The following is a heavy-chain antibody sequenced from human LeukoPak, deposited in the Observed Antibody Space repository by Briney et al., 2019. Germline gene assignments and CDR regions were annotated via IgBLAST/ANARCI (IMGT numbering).Heavy chain of an antibody. J-gene: IGHJ4*02. Sequence: ASVKVSCKASGGTFSSYAISWVRQAPGQGLEWMGGIIPIFGTANYAQKFQGRVTITADKSTSTAYMELSSLRSEDTAVYYCATARGYSYGYGHFDYWGQETLVTVSS. D-gene: IGHD5-18*01. CDR3: ATARGYSYGYGHFDY. CDR2: IIPIFGTA. CDR1: GGTFSSYA. V-gene: IGHV1-69*06.